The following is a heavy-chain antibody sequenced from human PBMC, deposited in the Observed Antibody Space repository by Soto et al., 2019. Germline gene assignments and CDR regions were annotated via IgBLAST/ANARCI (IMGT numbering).Heavy chain of an antibody. Sequence: QVQLVQSGAEVKKPGSSVKVSCKASGGTFISYAISWVRQAPGQVLEWMGGIIPIFGTANYAQKLQGRVTIAADESTSTAYMELSSLRSEDTAVYYCARGDSSSVPGWFDPWGQGTLVTVSS. D-gene: IGHD6-6*01. J-gene: IGHJ5*02. CDR3: ARGDSSSVPGWFDP. CDR1: GGTFISYA. V-gene: IGHV1-69*01. CDR2: IIPIFGTA.